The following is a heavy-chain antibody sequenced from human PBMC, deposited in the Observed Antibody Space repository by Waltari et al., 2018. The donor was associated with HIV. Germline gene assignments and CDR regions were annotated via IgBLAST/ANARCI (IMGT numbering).Heavy chain of an antibody. V-gene: IGHV3-23*01. CDR1: GFPFSTYP. CDR2: IRGSGANT. D-gene: IGHD2-15*01. J-gene: IGHJ5*02. CDR3: AKDQYGLLPSGLDP. Sequence: EVQLLESGGGLVQPGASLRLSCSPSGFPFSTYPMSWVRQAPGKGLEWVSTIRGSGANTYCADSVKGRLTTSRDKSKNTLYLQMNSLRAEDTAIYYCAKDQYGLLPSGLDPWGQGTLVTVSS.